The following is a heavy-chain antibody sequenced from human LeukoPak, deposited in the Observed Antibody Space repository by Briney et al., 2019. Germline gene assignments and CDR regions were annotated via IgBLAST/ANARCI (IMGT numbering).Heavy chain of an antibody. Sequence: GGSLRLSCAASGFTFSSYGMHWVRQAPGKGLEWVAFIRYGGSNQYYADSVKGRFTISRDNSKNTLYLQMNSLRAEDTAVYYCARDNQLAVARPFDYWGQGTLVTVSS. D-gene: IGHD6-19*01. CDR1: GFTFSSYG. CDR2: IRYGGSNQ. J-gene: IGHJ4*02. CDR3: ARDNQLAVARPFDY. V-gene: IGHV3-30*02.